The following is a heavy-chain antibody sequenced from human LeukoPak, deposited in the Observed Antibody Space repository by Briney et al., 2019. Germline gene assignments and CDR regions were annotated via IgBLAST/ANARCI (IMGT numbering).Heavy chain of an antibody. CDR3: ASPTVTGVYIDY. Sequence: PSESLSLTCTVSGGSISSSSYYWGWIRQPPGKGLEWIGSIYYSGSTYYNPSLKSRVTISVDTSKNQFSLKLSSVTAADTAVYYCASPTVTGVYIDYWGQGTLVTVSS. CDR2: IYYSGST. D-gene: IGHD4-17*01. CDR1: GGSISSSSYY. J-gene: IGHJ4*02. V-gene: IGHV4-39*07.